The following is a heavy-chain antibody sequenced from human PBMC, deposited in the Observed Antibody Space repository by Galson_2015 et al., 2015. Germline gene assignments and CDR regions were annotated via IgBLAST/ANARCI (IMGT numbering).Heavy chain of an antibody. CDR3: ARDPGIAENWFDP. CDR1: GYTFTSYA. Sequence: SVKVSCKASGYTFTSYAMHWVRQAPGQRLEWMGWINAGNGNTKYSQKFQGRVTITRDTSASTAYMELSSLRSEDTAVYYCARDPGIAENWFDPWGQGTLVTVSS. CDR2: INAGNGNT. V-gene: IGHV1-3*01. J-gene: IGHJ5*02. D-gene: IGHD6-13*01.